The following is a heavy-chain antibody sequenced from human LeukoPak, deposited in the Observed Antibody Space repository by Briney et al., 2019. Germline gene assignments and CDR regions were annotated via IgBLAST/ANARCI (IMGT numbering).Heavy chain of an antibody. CDR1: GGSISSYY. Sequence: SETLSLTCTVSGGSISSYYWSWIRQPPGKGLEWIGYIYYSGSTNYNPSLKSRVTISVDTSKNQFSLKLSSVTAADTAVYYCARVRYGDYEDYWGQGTLVTVSS. CDR3: ARVRYGDYEDY. V-gene: IGHV4-59*01. J-gene: IGHJ4*02. CDR2: IYYSGST. D-gene: IGHD4-17*01.